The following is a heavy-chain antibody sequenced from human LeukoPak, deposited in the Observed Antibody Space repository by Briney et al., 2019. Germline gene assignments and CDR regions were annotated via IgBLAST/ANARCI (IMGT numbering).Heavy chain of an antibody. CDR3: AGEYSSSSGYYYYYGMDV. CDR1: GFTVSSDY. V-gene: IGHV3-53*01. D-gene: IGHD6-6*01. Sequence: GGSLRLSCAASGFTVSSDYMSWVRQAPGKGLEWVSVIYSGGSTYYADSVKGRFTISRDNSKNTLYLQMNSQRAEDTAVYYCAGEYSSSSGYYYYYGMDVWGQGTTVTVSS. CDR2: IYSGGST. J-gene: IGHJ6*02.